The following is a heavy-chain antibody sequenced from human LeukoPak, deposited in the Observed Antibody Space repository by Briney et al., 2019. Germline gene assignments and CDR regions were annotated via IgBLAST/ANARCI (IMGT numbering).Heavy chain of an antibody. J-gene: IGHJ4*02. CDR1: GGSISSSSYY. D-gene: IGHD2-15*01. Sequence: PSETLSLTCTVSGGSISSSSYYWGWIRQPPGKGLEWIGSIYYSGSTYHNPSLKSRVTISVDTSKNQFSLKLSSVTAADTAVYYCARDPPGGYCSGGSCEDYWGQGTLVTVSS. CDR2: IYYSGST. CDR3: ARDPPGGYCSGGSCEDY. V-gene: IGHV4-39*07.